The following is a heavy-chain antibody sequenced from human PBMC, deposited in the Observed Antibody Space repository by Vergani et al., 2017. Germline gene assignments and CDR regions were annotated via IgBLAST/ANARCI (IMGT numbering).Heavy chain of an antibody. Sequence: QVQLVQSGAEVKKPGSSVKVSCKASGGTFSSYAISWVRQAPGQGLEWMGGIIPIFGTANYAQKFQGRVTITADESTSTAYMELSSLRSEDTAVYYCARCRLVTTVTTGGYYYYYMDVWGKGTPVTVSS. V-gene: IGHV1-69*01. CDR1: GGTFSSYA. CDR3: ARCRLVTTVTTGGYYYYYMDV. J-gene: IGHJ6*03. D-gene: IGHD4-17*01. CDR2: IIPIFGTA.